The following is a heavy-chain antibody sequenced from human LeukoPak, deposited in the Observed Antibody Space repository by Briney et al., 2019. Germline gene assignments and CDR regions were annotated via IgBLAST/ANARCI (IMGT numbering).Heavy chain of an antibody. D-gene: IGHD6-13*01. CDR3: AREIAAVYYYYYGMDV. V-gene: IGHV3-48*03. Sequence: PGGSLRLSCAASGFTFSSYEMNWVRQAPGKGLEWVSYISTSGDTIYYADSVKGRFTISRDNAKNSLYLQMNSLRAEDTAVYYCAREIAAVYYYYYGMDVWGQGTTVTVSS. CDR1: GFTFSSYE. J-gene: IGHJ6*02. CDR2: ISTSGDTI.